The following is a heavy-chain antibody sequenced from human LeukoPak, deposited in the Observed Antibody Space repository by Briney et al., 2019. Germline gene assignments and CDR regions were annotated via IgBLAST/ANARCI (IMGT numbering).Heavy chain of an antibody. CDR3: ARDLGIAVAGTRDY. V-gene: IGHV4-4*02. D-gene: IGHD6-19*01. CDR1: GGSISSSNW. J-gene: IGHJ4*02. CDR2: IYHSGST. Sequence: SETLSLTCAVSGGSISSSNWWSWVRQPPGKGLEWIGEIYHSGSTNYNPSLKSRVTISVDKSKNQFSLKLSSVTAADTAVYYCARDLGIAVAGTRDYWGQGTLVTVSS.